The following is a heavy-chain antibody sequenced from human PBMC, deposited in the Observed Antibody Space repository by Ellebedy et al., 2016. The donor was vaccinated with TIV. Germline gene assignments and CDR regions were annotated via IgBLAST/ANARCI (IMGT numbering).Heavy chain of an antibody. D-gene: IGHD1-26*01. CDR3: ARDGGSYYFLEF. V-gene: IGHV3-33*01. J-gene: IGHJ4*02. CDR1: GFTFSTYG. Sequence: GESLKISCAASGFTFSTYGMHWVRQAPGEGLEWVAFVWYDGNNKYYADSVKGRFTISRDNSKNTLYLQMNSLRAEDTAVYYCARDGGSYYFLEFWGQGTLVTVSS. CDR2: VWYDGNNK.